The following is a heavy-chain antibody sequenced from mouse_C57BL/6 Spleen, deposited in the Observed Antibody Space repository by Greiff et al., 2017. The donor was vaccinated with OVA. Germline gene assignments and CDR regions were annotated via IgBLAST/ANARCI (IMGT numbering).Heavy chain of an antibody. CDR3: ARNWGGTPY. CDR1: GFTFSSYT. V-gene: IGHV5-9*01. D-gene: IGHD4-1*01. Sequence: EVQGVESGGGLVKPGGSLKLSCAASGFTFSSYTMSWVRQTPEKRLEWVATISGGGGNTYYPDSVKGRFTISRDNAKNTLYLQMSSLRSEDTALYYCARNWGGTPYWGQGTLVTVSA. CDR2: ISGGGGNT. J-gene: IGHJ3*01.